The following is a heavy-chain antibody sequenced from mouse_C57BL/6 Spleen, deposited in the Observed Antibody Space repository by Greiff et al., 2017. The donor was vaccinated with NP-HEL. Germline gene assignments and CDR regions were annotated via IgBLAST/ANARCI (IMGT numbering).Heavy chain of an antibody. J-gene: IGHJ2*01. CDR2: ISSGGDYI. CDR1: GFTFSSYA. CDR3: TGGSSYGGYFDY. V-gene: IGHV5-9-1*02. Sequence: EVQVVESGEGLVKPGGSLKLSCAASGFTFSSYAMSWVRQTPEKRLEWVAYISSGGDYIYYADTVKGRFTISRDNARNTLYLQMSSLKSEDTAMYYCTGGSSYGGYFDYWGQGTTLTVSS. D-gene: IGHD1-1*01.